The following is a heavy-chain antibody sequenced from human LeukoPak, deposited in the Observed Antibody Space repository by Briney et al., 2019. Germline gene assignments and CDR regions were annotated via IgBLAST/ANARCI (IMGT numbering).Heavy chain of an antibody. Sequence: GGSLRLSCAASGFIFSSYGMHWVRQAPGKGLEWVSAISGSGGSTYYADSVKGRFTISRDNSKNTLYLQMNSLRAEDTAVYYCAKDLAVTSYWGQGTLVTVSS. V-gene: IGHV3-23*01. J-gene: IGHJ4*02. CDR3: AKDLAVTSY. CDR1: GFIFSSYG. D-gene: IGHD4-17*01. CDR2: ISGSGGST.